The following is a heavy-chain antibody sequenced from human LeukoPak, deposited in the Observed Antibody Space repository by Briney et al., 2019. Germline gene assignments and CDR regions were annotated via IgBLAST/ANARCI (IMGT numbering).Heavy chain of an antibody. CDR3: ARFSKSADAFEY. D-gene: IGHD2-8*01. J-gene: IGHJ4*02. V-gene: IGHV1-8*03. Sequence: ASVKVSCKASGYTFTSYDFNWVRQATGQGIEWMGWMNPNSGNTGYAQKFQGRVTITRNTSISTAYMELNSLRSEDTAVYYCARFSKSADAFEYWGQGTLVTVAS. CDR2: MNPNSGNT. CDR1: GYTFTSYD.